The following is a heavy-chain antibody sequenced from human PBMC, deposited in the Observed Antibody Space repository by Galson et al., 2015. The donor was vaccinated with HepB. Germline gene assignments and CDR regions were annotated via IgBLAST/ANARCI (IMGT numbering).Heavy chain of an antibody. CDR2: INAGNGNT. J-gene: IGHJ4*02. CDR3: ARDHPNWASGLQLFDY. D-gene: IGHD1-1*01. Sequence: QSGAEVKKPGASVKVSCKASGYTFTSYAMHWVRQAPGQRLEWMGWINAGNGNTKYSQKFQGRVTITRDTSASTAYMELSSLRSEDTAVYYCARDHPNWASGLQLFDYWGQGTLVTVSS. CDR1: GYTFTSYA. V-gene: IGHV1-3*01.